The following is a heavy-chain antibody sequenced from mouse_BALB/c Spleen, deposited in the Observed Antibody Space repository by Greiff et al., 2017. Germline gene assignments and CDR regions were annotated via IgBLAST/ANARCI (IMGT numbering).Heavy chain of an antibody. CDR2: INPGSGGT. J-gene: IGHJ3*01. V-gene: IGHV1-54*01. CDR3: ARCAYYGNHAY. Sequence: VQLQQSGAELVRPGTSVKVSCKASGYAFTNYLIEWVKQRPGQGLEWIGVINPGSGGTNYNEKFKGKATLTADKSSSTAYMQLSSLTSDDSAVYFCARCAYYGNHAYWGQGTLVTVSA. D-gene: IGHD2-10*01. CDR1: GYAFTNYL.